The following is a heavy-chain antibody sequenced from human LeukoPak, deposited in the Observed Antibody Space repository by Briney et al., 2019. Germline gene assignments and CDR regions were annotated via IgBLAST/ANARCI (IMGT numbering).Heavy chain of an antibody. V-gene: IGHV1-2*02. Sequence: ASVKVSCKASGYTFTGYYMHWVRQAPGQGLEWMGWINPNSGGTNYAQKFQGRVTMTRDTSISTAYMELSRLRSEDTAVYYCARGYGSSWPSFYYYYYMDVWGKGTTVTVSS. CDR3: ARGYGSSWPSFYYYYYMDV. D-gene: IGHD6-13*01. CDR1: GYTFTGYY. CDR2: INPNSGGT. J-gene: IGHJ6*03.